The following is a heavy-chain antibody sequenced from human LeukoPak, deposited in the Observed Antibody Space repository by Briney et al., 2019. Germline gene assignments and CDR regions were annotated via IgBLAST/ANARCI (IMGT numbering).Heavy chain of an antibody. CDR1: GVSMKSGGYY. CDR2: IYYSGST. D-gene: IGHD4-17*01. CDR3: ASLTTTVNGMDV. V-gene: IGHV4-31*03. Sequence: SETLSLTCTVSGVSMKSGGYYWSWIRQHPGKDLEWIGYIYYSGSTYYNPSLKSRITISIDTPKNQFSLKLSSVTAADTAVYYCASLTTTVNGMDVWGQGTTVTVSS. J-gene: IGHJ6*02.